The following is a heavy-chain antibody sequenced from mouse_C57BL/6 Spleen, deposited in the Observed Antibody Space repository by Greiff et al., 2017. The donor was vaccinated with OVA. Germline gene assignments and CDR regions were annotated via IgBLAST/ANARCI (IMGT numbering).Heavy chain of an antibody. Sequence: QVQLKESGPGLVQPSQSLSITCTVSGFSLTSYGVHWVRQSPGKGLEWLGVIWSGGSTDYNAAFISRLSISKDNSKSQVFFKMNSLQADDTAIYYCARKDLYGNYAAMDYWGQGTSVTVSS. V-gene: IGHV2-2*01. CDR3: ARKDLYGNYAAMDY. CDR2: IWSGGST. D-gene: IGHD2-1*01. CDR1: GFSLTSYG. J-gene: IGHJ4*01.